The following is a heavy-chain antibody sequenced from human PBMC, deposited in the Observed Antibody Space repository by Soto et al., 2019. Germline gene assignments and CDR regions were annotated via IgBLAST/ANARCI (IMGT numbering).Heavy chain of an antibody. J-gene: IGHJ4*02. CDR2: INPSGGST. D-gene: IGHD3-10*01. V-gene: IGHV1-46*03. CDR3: ARVLYGSGSYPNFDY. Sequence: ASVKVSCKASGYTFTSYAMHWVRQAPGQGLEWMGIINPSGGSTSYAQKFQGRVTMTRDTSTSTVYMELSSLRSEDTAAYYCARVLYGSGSYPNFDYWGQGTLVTVSS. CDR1: GYTFTSYA.